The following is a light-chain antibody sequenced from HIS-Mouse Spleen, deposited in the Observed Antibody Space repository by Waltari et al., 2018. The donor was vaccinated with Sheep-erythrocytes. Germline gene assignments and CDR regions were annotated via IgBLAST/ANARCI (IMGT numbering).Light chain of an antibody. CDR2: DAS. CDR1: QDFSNY. J-gene: IGKJ4*01. Sequence: DIQMTQSPSSLSASVGARVTITCQASQDFSNYLNWYQQKPGKAPKLLIYDASNLETGVPSRFSGSGSGTDFTFTISSLQPEDIATYYCQQYDNLLTFGGGTKVEIK. CDR3: QQYDNLLT. V-gene: IGKV1-33*01.